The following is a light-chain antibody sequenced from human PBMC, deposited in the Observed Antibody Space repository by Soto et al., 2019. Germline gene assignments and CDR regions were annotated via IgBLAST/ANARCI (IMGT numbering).Light chain of an antibody. CDR2: YDS. V-gene: IGLV3-21*04. CDR3: QVWDGARGRPV. CDR1: DIGSKS. Sequence: SSELTQPPSVSVAPRETARITCGAGDIGSKSVHWYQQKPGQAPVLVISYDSARPSGIPERFSGSNSGSTATLTISGVEGGDEADYYCQVWDGARGRPVFGEGTKLTVL. J-gene: IGLJ2*01.